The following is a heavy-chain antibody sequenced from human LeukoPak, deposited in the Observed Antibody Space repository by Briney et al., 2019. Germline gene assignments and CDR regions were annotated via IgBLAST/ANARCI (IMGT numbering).Heavy chain of an antibody. J-gene: IGHJ4*02. CDR3: AAAMVGKLWFGY. CDR2: INAYNGKP. D-gene: IGHD5-18*01. Sequence: APVNFYCKASGYTFTSYGLSWVRQAPGQGLGWMGCINAYNGKPYYAQKLQGRVTMTTDTSTGTDYLELRSLQSEDPAVYYGAAAMVGKLWFGYWGQGTLDSVSS. CDR1: GYTFTSYG. V-gene: IGHV1-18*01.